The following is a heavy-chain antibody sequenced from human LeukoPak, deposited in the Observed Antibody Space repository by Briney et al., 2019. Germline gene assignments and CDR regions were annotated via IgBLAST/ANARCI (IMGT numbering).Heavy chain of an antibody. Sequence: GASVKVSCKASGYTFTSYATHWVRQAPGQRLEWMGWINAGNGNTKYSQKFQGRVTITRDTSASTAYMELRSLRSDDTAVYFCARGRDIVVVPAAELDYWGQGTLVTVSS. J-gene: IGHJ4*02. CDR1: GYTFTSYA. CDR2: INAGNGNT. CDR3: ARGRDIVVVPAAELDY. D-gene: IGHD2-2*01. V-gene: IGHV1-3*01.